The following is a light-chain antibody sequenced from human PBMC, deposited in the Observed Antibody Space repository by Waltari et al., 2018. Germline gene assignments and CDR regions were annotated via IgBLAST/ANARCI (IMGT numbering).Light chain of an antibody. V-gene: IGLV3-21*04. Sequence: SYVVTQSPSVSVAPGETARITRGGDNIGSKSVQWYQQRPGQAPVLVISYDSDRPSGIPERFSGSNSGNTATLTISWVEAEDEADYYCLVWHSTIDHQGVFGGGTKLTVL. CDR1: NIGSKS. J-gene: IGLJ2*01. CDR3: LVWHSTIDHQGV. CDR2: YDS.